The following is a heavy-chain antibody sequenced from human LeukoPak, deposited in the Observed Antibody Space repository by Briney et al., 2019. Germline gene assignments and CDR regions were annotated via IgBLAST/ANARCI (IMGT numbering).Heavy chain of an antibody. J-gene: IGHJ1*01. CDR1: GFTFDDYA. V-gene: IGHV3-9*01. CDR3: AKSGWTTVRGVIIGAEYFQH. D-gene: IGHD3-10*01. Sequence: PGRSLRLSCAASGFTFDDYAMHWVRQAPGKGLEWVSGISWNSGSIGYADSVKGRFTISRDNAKNSLYLQMNSLRAEDTALYYCAKSGWTTVRGVIIGAEYFQHWGQGTLVTVSS. CDR2: ISWNSGSI.